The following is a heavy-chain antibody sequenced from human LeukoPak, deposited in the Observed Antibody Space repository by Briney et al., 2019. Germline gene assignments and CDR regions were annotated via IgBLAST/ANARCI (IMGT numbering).Heavy chain of an antibody. CDR2: ISSSSSYT. Sequence: AGRSLRLSCAASGFTFSDYYMSWIRQAPGKGLEWVSYISSSSSYTNYADSVKGRFTISRDNAKNSLYLQMNSLRAEDTAVYYCARGDYYDSSGYFDYWGQGTLVTVSS. CDR3: ARGDYYDSSGYFDY. D-gene: IGHD3-22*01. J-gene: IGHJ4*02. V-gene: IGHV3-11*03. CDR1: GFTFSDYY.